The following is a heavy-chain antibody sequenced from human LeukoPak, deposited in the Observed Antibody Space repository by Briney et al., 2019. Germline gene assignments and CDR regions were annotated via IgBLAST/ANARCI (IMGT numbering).Heavy chain of an antibody. Sequence: SETLSLTCTVSGGSISSYYWSWIRQPPGKGLEWIGEINHSGSTNYNPSLKSRVTISVDTSKNQFSLKLSSVTAADTAVYYCARHWRPGIAAAGYDYWGQGTLVTVSS. J-gene: IGHJ4*02. CDR3: ARHWRPGIAAAGYDY. CDR2: INHSGST. V-gene: IGHV4-34*01. D-gene: IGHD6-13*01. CDR1: GGSISSYY.